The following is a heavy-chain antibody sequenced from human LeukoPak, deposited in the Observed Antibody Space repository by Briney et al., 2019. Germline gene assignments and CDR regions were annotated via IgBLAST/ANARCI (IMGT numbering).Heavy chain of an antibody. CDR1: GYTFTGYY. CDR2: INPNSGST. D-gene: IGHD3-9*01. J-gene: IGHJ4*02. CDR3: ARVNYDILTGYYVGFDY. Sequence: ASVKVSCKASGYTFTGYYMHWVRQAPGQGLEWMGWINPNSGSTNYAQKFQGRVTMTRDTSISTAYMELSRLRSDDTAVYYCARVNYDILTGYYVGFDYWGQGTLVTVSS. V-gene: IGHV1-2*02.